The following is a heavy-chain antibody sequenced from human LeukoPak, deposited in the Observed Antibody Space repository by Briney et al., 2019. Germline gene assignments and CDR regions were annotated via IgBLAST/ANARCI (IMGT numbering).Heavy chain of an antibody. D-gene: IGHD3-16*01. CDR3: AKALTEGGY. CDR2: ISNNGGYT. Sequence: GGSLRLSCAASGFTFSSSAMSWVRQAPGKGLEWVSAISNNGGYTYYADSVQGRFTISRDNSKSTLCLQMNSLRAEDTAVYYCAKALTEGGYWGQGTLVTVSS. J-gene: IGHJ4*02. V-gene: IGHV3-23*01. CDR1: GFTFSSSA.